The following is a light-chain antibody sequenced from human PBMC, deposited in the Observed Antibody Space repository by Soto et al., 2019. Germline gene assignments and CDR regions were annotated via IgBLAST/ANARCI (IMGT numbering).Light chain of an antibody. CDR1: QGIGNG. Sequence: DIQMTQSPSSLSASVGDRVTITCRASQGIGNGLGWFQQKPGRAPKRLMYAASSLESGVPPRFSGSGSRTEFTLTISSLQPEDFATYYCLQHNSYPRTFGQGTKVEIK. J-gene: IGKJ1*01. CDR3: LQHNSYPRT. V-gene: IGKV1-17*01. CDR2: AAS.